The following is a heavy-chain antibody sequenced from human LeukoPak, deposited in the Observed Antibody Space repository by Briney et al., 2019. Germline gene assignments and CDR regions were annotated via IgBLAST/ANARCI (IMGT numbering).Heavy chain of an antibody. J-gene: IGHJ4*02. CDR1: GFTFSSYA. Sequence: PGGSLRLSCAASGFTFSSYAMSWVRQAPGKGLEWVSAISGSGGSTYYADSVKGRFTISRDNSKNTLYLQMNSLRAEDTAVYYCAKDQSSGWWLVKYYFDYWGQGTLVTVSS. CDR3: AKDQSSGWWLVKYYFDY. V-gene: IGHV3-23*01. D-gene: IGHD6-19*01. CDR2: ISGSGGST.